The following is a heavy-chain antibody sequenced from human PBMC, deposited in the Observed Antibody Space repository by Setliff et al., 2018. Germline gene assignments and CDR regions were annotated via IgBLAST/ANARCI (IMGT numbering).Heavy chain of an antibody. CDR2: IYTSGAT. D-gene: IGHD2-21*01. J-gene: IGHJ6*02. V-gene: IGHV4-61*02. Sequence: PSETLSLTCTVSGASIRSGSYYWSWIRQSAGKGLEWIGRIYTSGATPYSPSLKSRVSISADTSTNLFSLRLESVTAPDTAVYYCAKEYVVNSFVSNSHQHYGLDVWGQGTTVTVSS. CDR1: GASIRSGSYY. CDR3: AKEYVVNSFVSNSHQHYGLDV.